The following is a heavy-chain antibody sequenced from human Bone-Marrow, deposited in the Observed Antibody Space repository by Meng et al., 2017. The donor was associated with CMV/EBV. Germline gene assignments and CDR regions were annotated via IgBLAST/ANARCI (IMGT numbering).Heavy chain of an antibody. CDR3: ARGQYCGGTNCYMPDY. CDR1: GFTFSTYS. V-gene: IGHV3-21*01. D-gene: IGHD2-2*02. J-gene: IGHJ4*02. CDR2: ISSSSSYT. Sequence: GESLKISCAASGFTFSTYSMKWVRQAPGKGLEWVASISSSSSYTSYADSVKGRFTVSRDSAQNSLYLQMNSLRAEDTAVYYCARGQYCGGTNCYMPDYWGQGTLVTVYS.